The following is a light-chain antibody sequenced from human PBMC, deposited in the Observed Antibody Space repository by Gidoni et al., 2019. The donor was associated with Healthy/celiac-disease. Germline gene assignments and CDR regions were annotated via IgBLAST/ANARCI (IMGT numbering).Light chain of an antibody. CDR2: DAA. V-gene: IGKV3-11*01. CDR3: QQRSNWPRT. Sequence: EIVLTQSPATLSLSPGERATLSCRASQSVSSYLAWYQQKPGQAPRLLIYDAANSATGIPASFSGSVSWTNFTLTISSLEPEAFSVYYCQQRSNWPRTFGQGTKLEIK. J-gene: IGKJ2*01. CDR1: QSVSSY.